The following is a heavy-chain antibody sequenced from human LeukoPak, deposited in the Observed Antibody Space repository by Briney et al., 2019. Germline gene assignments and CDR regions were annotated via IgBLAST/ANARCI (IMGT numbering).Heavy chain of an antibody. V-gene: IGHV3-23*01. CDR3: AKEFNRGLPDY. J-gene: IGHJ4*02. CDR2: ISVNGGTT. D-gene: IGHD2-21*01. Sequence: GGSLRLSCAASGCTFSSYAMTWVRQAPGKGLEWVSSISVNGGTTYYADSVKGRFTISGDSSKNTLYLQMSSLRAEDTAVYYCAKEFNRGLPDYWGQGTLVTVPS. CDR1: GCTFSSYA.